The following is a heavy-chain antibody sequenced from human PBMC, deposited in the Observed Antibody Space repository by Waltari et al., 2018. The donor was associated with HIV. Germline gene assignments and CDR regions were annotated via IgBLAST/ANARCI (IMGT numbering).Heavy chain of an antibody. CDR2: IYYSGST. J-gene: IGHJ2*01. V-gene: IGHV4-59*01. CDR1: GGSISSYY. D-gene: IGHD2-2*01. Sequence: QVQLQESGPGLVKPSETLSLTCTVSGGSISSYYWSWIRQPPGTGLEWIGYIYYSGSTNYNPSLKSRVTISVDTSKNQFSLKLSSVTAADTAVYYCARDGPARLNGLTPGYWYFDLWGRGTLVTVSS. CDR3: ARDGPARLNGLTPGYWYFDL.